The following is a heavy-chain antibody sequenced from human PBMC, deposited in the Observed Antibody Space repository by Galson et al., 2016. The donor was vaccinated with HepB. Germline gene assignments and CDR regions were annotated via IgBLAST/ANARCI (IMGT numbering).Heavy chain of an antibody. J-gene: IGHJ4*02. CDR1: GFSLTTSGLG. Sequence: PALVKPTQTLTLTCTFSGFSLTTSGLGVAWIRQPPRKALEWLAVIYWDDDERSNPSLKDRLTITKGISKSEVVLTLTNMDPVDSGTYYCARRRRIDESLSFFGFGADHYFFDVWGQGTLVTVSS. V-gene: IGHV2-5*02. D-gene: IGHD2/OR15-2a*01. CDR3: ARRRRIDESLSFFGFGADHYFFDV. CDR2: IYWDDDE.